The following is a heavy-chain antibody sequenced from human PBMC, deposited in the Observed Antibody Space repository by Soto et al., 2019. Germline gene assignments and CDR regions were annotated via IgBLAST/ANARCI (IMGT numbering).Heavy chain of an antibody. J-gene: IGHJ4*02. CDR3: AREEHSSSWYGGDSFDY. V-gene: IGHV3-48*02. Sequence: HPGGSLRLSCAASGFTFSSYSMNWVRQAPGKGLEWVSYISSSSSTIYYADSVKGRFTISRDNAKNSLYLQMNSLRDEDTAVYYCAREEHSSSWYGGDSFDYWGQGTLVTVSS. CDR2: ISSSSSTI. D-gene: IGHD6-13*01. CDR1: GFTFSSYS.